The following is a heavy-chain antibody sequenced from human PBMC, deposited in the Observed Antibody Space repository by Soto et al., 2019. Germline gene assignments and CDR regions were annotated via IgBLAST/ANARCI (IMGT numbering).Heavy chain of an antibody. CDR2: INPNSGGT. CDR3: AGTTSLQSYYMDV. J-gene: IGHJ6*03. Sequence: GASVKVSCKASGYTFTGYYMHWVRQAPGQGLEWMGWINPNSGGTNYAQKFQGWVTMTRDTSISTAYMELSRLRSDDTAVYYCAGTTSLQSYYMDVWDKGTTVTVSS. V-gene: IGHV1-2*04. D-gene: IGHD1-7*01. CDR1: GYTFTGYY.